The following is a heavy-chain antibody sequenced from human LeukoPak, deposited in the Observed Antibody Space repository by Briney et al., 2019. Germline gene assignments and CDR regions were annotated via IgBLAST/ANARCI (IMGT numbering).Heavy chain of an antibody. CDR2: IYHSGST. Sequence: PSGTLSLTCAVSGGSISSSNWWSWVRQPPGKGLEWIGEIYHSGSTNYNPSLKSRVTISVDKSKNQFSLKLSSVTAADTAVYYCARDGPRTYYDILTGYYTFDPGAREPWSPSPQ. CDR1: GGSISSSNW. J-gene: IGHJ5*02. D-gene: IGHD3-9*01. V-gene: IGHV4-4*02. CDR3: ARDGPRTYYDILTGYYTFDP.